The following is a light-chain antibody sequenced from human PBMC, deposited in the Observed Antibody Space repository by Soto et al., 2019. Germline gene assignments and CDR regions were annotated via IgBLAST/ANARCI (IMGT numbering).Light chain of an antibody. J-gene: IGLJ2*01. CDR1: SGHSSYA. CDR3: QTWGTAYVL. Sequence: QPVLTQSPSASASLGASVKLTCTLSSGHSSYAIAWHQQQPEKGQRYLMKVNSDGSHSKGDGIPDRFSGSSYGAERYFTISGLQSEDEADYYCQTWGTAYVLFGGGTKRTVL. V-gene: IGLV4-69*01. CDR2: VNSDGSH.